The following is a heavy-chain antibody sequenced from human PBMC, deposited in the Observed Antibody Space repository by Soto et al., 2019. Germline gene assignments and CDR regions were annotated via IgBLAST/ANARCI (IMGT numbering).Heavy chain of an antibody. D-gene: IGHD2-8*01. Sequence: EVQLLESGGGLVQPGGSPRLSCAASGFTFSSYAMSWVRQAPGKGLEWVSAISGSGDRTYYADSVKGRFTISRDNSRNTLYMQMNSLRGEDTAVYFCAKMNGPPHWGQGTLVTVSS. V-gene: IGHV3-23*01. CDR1: GFTFSSYA. CDR2: ISGSGDRT. CDR3: AKMNGPPH. J-gene: IGHJ4*02.